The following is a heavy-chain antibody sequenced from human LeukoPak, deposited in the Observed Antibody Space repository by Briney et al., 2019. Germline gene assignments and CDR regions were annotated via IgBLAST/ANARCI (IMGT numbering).Heavy chain of an antibody. D-gene: IGHD3-16*02. J-gene: IGHJ4*02. CDR3: TRGPGYDYVWGAYHADY. CDR2: ITSSGSST. V-gene: IGHV3-64*01. Sequence: PGGSLRLSCSASGFIFYSYAMHCVRQAPGGGLEYVAAITSSGSSTFHANSVKGRFTISRDNSKNTLYLQMGSLRPEDMAVYFCTRGPGYDYVWGAYHADYWGQGTLVTVSS. CDR1: GFIFYSYA.